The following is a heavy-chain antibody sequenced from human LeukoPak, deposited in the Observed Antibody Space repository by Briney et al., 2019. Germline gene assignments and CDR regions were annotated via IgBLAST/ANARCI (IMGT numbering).Heavy chain of an antibody. D-gene: IGHD7-27*01. V-gene: IGHV3-21*01. J-gene: IGHJ3*02. CDR2: ISSSSTYI. Sequence: GGSLRLSCAASGFIFSTYGMTWVRQAPGKGLEWVSSISSSSTYIYYADSAKGRFTISRDNPKNSLYLQMDSLRAEDTAVYYCARGGITGGPVGTFDIWGQGTMVTVSS. CDR3: ARGGITGGPVGTFDI. CDR1: GFIFSTYG.